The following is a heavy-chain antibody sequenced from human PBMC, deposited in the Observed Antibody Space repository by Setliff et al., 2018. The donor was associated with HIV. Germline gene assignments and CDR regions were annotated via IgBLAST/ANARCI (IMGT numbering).Heavy chain of an antibody. CDR3: ATITSYYDRSGSQNKKSYCFDY. Sequence: ASVKVSCKVSGYTLAEISMHWVRQAPGKGLEWMGGFDPEYGEKVYAQRFQGTVTMTEDTSTDTAYMELTSLTSEDTAVYYCATITSYYDRSGSQNKKSYCFDYWGQGTLVTVSS. V-gene: IGHV1-24*01. J-gene: IGHJ4*02. CDR2: FDPEYGEK. D-gene: IGHD3-22*01. CDR1: GYTLAEIS.